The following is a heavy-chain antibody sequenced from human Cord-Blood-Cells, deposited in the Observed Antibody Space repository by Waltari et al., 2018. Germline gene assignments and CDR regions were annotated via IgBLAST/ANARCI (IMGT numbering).Heavy chain of an antibody. Sequence: QVQLQQWGAGLLKPSETLSLTCAVYGGSFSGYYWSWIRQPPGKRLEWIGEINHSGSTNYNPSLKSRVTISVDTSKNQFSLKLSSVTAADTVVYYCASRKGIAAAGTGYYYYGMDVWGQGTTVTVSS. V-gene: IGHV4-34*01. CDR2: INHSGST. J-gene: IGHJ6*02. D-gene: IGHD6-13*01. CDR3: ASRKGIAAAGTGYYYYGMDV. CDR1: GGSFSGYY.